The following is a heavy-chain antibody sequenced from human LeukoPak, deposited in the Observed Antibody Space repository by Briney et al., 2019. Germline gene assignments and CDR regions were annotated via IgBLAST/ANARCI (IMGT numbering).Heavy chain of an antibody. J-gene: IGHJ4*02. CDR3: ASDGDSFDY. D-gene: IGHD7-27*01. CDR1: GSTFSNAW. V-gene: IGHV3-7*01. Sequence: GGSLRLSCAASGSTFSNAWMSWVRQAPGKGLEWVANIKPDGSAKYYVDSVKGRFTISRDNAENSLYLQMNSLRAEDTAVYYCASDGDSFDYWGQGTLVTVSS. CDR2: IKPDGSAK.